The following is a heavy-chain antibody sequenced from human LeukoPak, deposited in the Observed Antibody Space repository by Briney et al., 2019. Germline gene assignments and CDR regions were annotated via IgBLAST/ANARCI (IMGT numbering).Heavy chain of an antibody. D-gene: IGHD3-9*01. V-gene: IGHV1-46*01. J-gene: IGHJ6*03. Sequence: ASVKVSCKAFGYTFTSNYMHWVRQAPGQGPEWMGVISPSGGSTTYAQKFQGRVTITADESTSTAYMELSSLRSEDTAVYYCARSVTLRYFGGFYRYYYMDVWGKGTTVTISS. CDR2: ISPSGGST. CDR1: GYTFTSNY. CDR3: ARSVTLRYFGGFYRYYYMDV.